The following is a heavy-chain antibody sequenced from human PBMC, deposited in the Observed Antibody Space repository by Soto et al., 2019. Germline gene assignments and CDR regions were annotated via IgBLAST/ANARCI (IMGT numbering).Heavy chain of an antibody. CDR3: ARIRDPSLYYESGDYDDY. CDR1: GYTFNTYG. Sequence: ASVKVSCKASGYTFNTYGITWVRQAPGQGLEWMGWISPYNGNTKHAQNLQGRLSMTTDTSTSTAYMELRSLRSDDTAVYFCARIRDPSLYYESGDYDDYWGHGTLVTVSS. D-gene: IGHD3-22*01. J-gene: IGHJ4*01. CDR2: ISPYNGNT. V-gene: IGHV1-18*01.